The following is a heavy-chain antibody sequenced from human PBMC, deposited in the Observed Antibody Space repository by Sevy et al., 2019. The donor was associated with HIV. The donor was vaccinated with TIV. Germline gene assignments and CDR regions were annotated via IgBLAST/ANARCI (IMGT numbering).Heavy chain of an antibody. D-gene: IGHD1-1*01. CDR2: IRYDGSNK. V-gene: IGHV3-30*02. J-gene: IGHJ4*02. Sequence: GGSRLSCAASGFTFSAYGMHWVRQAPGKGLEWVAFIRYDGSNKFYADSVKGRFTISRDNSNNMMYLQMNSLRGEDTAVYYCATRWTPGYWGQGTLVTVSS. CDR1: GFTFSAYG. CDR3: ATRWTPGY.